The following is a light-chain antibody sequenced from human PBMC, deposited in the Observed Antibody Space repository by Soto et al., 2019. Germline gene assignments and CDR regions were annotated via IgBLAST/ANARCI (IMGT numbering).Light chain of an antibody. J-gene: IGLJ1*01. CDR1: SSDIGSYDH. CDR3: ISYTNRQSYV. V-gene: IGLV2-14*01. Sequence: QSVLTRPASVSGSPGQSITISCSGTSSDIGSYDHVAWYQKFPGKSPKLMIYAVSDRPSGVSDRFSGSKSGITASLTISGLQTEDEADYYCISYTNRQSYVFGTGTKVTVL. CDR2: AVS.